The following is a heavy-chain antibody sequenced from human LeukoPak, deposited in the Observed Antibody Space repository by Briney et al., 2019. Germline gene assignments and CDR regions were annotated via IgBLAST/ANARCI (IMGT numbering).Heavy chain of an antibody. D-gene: IGHD5-18*01. Sequence: GGSLRLSCAASGFTFSSYSMNWVRQAPGKGLEWVSSISSSSSYIYYADSVKGRFTISRDNAKNSLYLQMNSLRAEDTAVYYCARLERRGYQILYYFDYWGQGTLVTVSS. CDR2: ISSSSSYI. V-gene: IGHV3-21*01. CDR1: GFTFSSYS. CDR3: ARLERRGYQILYYFDY. J-gene: IGHJ4*02.